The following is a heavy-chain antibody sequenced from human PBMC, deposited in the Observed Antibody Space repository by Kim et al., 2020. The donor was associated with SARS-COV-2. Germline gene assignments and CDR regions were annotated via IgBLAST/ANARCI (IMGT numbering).Heavy chain of an antibody. J-gene: IGHJ6*02. CDR2: INHSGST. CDR3: ARGPGYSSGWLRKDYYYGMDV. Sequence: SETLSLTCAVYGGSFSGYYWSWIRQPPGKGLEWIGEINHSGSTNYNPSLKSRVTISVDTSKNQFSLKLSSVTAADTAVYYCARGPGYSSGWLRKDYYYGMDVWGQGTTVTVSS. V-gene: IGHV4-34*01. CDR1: GGSFSGYY. D-gene: IGHD6-19*01.